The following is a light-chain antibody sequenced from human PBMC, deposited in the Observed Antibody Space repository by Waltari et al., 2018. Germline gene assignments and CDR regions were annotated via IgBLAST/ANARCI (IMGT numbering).Light chain of an antibody. Sequence: DIQMTQSPSSLSASVGDRVTITCQASHENRNYLNCDQQKPGKAPKLLIYDTSNLETGFPSRFSGSGSGTDFTFTSTSLQPEDFATYYCQQYGTFGQGTKVETK. CDR1: HENRNY. CDR3: QQYGT. CDR2: DTS. V-gene: IGKV1-33*01. J-gene: IGKJ2*01.